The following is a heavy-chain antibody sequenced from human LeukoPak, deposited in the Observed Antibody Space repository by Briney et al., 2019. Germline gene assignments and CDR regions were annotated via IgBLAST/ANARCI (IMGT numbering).Heavy chain of an antibody. V-gene: IGHV3-15*01. J-gene: IGHJ6*02. CDR1: GFTFSNAW. CDR3: TTDKGTYYYDSSGSFLDV. D-gene: IGHD3-22*01. Sequence: GGSLRLSCAASGFTFSNAWMSWVRQAPGKGLEWVGRIKSKTDGGTTDYAAPVKGRFTISRDDSKNTLYLQMDSLKTEDTAVCYCTTDKGTYYYDSSGSFLDVWGQGTTVTVSS. CDR2: IKSKTDGGTT.